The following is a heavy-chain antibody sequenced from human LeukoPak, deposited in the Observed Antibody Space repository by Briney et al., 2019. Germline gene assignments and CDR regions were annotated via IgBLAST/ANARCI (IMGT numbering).Heavy chain of an antibody. Sequence: PGGSLRLSCAASGFTFSSYGMNWVRQAPGKGLEWVSYISSSSSTIYYADSVKGRFTISRDNAKNSLYLQMNSLRAEDTAVYYCAARFWSGYSKWGQGTLVTVSS. CDR3: AARFWSGYSK. CDR1: GFTFSSYG. J-gene: IGHJ4*02. D-gene: IGHD3-3*01. CDR2: ISSSSSTI. V-gene: IGHV3-48*01.